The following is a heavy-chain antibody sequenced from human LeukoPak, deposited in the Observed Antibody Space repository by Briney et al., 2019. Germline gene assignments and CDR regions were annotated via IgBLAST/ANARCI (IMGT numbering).Heavy chain of an antibody. J-gene: IGHJ1*01. Sequence: SVKVSCKASGGTFSSYAISWVRQAPGQGLEWMGRIIPIFGTANYAQKFQGRVTITTDESTSTAYMELNSPRSEDTAVYYCARSYYDSSGYFQHWGQGTLVTVSS. CDR3: ARSYYDSSGYFQH. V-gene: IGHV1-69*05. CDR2: IIPIFGTA. D-gene: IGHD3-22*01. CDR1: GGTFSSYA.